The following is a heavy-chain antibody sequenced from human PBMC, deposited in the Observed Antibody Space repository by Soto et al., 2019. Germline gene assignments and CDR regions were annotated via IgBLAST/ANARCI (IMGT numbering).Heavy chain of an antibody. V-gene: IGHV1-69*06. J-gene: IGHJ6*02. CDR1: GGTFSSYA. D-gene: IGHD6-13*01. CDR2: IIPIFGTA. CDR3: ASLVYSSTPLYYYGMDV. Sequence: QVQLVQSGAEVKKPGSSVKVSCKASGGTFSSYAISWVRQAPGQGLEWMGGIIPIFGTANYAQKFQGRVTITADKSTSTAYMELSSLRSEDTAVYYCASLVYSSTPLYYYGMDVRGQGTTVTVSS.